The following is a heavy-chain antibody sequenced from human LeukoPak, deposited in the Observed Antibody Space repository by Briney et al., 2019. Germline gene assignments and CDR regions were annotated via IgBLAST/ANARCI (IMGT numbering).Heavy chain of an antibody. CDR1: GFIFTDYW. V-gene: IGHV3-21*01. J-gene: IGHJ5*02. CDR3: AREISGSYNGWFDP. Sequence: GGSLRLSCAASGFIFTDYWMNWVRQAPGKGLEWVSSISSSSSYIYYADSVKGRFTISRDNAKNSLYLQMNSLRAEDTAVYYCAREISGSYNGWFDPWGQGTLVTVSS. CDR2: ISSSSSYI. D-gene: IGHD1-26*01.